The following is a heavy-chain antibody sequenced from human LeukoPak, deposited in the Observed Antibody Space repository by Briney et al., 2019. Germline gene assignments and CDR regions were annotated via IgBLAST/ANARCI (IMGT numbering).Heavy chain of an antibody. V-gene: IGHV3-7*03. Sequence: GGSLRLSCAASGFTLSRHWMYWVRQAPGKGLEWVANIKQDGSAKPYVDSVKGRFTISRDNAKNSLFLQMNSLRAEDTAVYYCARDNGWSADFWGQGTLVTVSS. CDR2: IKQDGSAK. J-gene: IGHJ4*02. CDR3: ARDNGWSADF. CDR1: GFTLSRHW. D-gene: IGHD2-15*01.